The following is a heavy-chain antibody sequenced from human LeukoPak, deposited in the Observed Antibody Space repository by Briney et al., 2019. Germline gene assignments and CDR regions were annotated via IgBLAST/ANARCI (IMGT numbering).Heavy chain of an antibody. D-gene: IGHD1-14*01. CDR2: ISGSGGST. V-gene: IGHV3-23*01. CDR3: ARYIYYYNYMDV. Sequence: GGSLRLSCAASGFTFSSCGMSWVRQAPGKGLEWVSGISGSGGSTYYADSVKGRFTISRDNSKNTLYLQMNSLRAEDTALYYCARYIYYYNYMDVWGKGTTVTVSS. CDR1: GFTFSSCG. J-gene: IGHJ6*03.